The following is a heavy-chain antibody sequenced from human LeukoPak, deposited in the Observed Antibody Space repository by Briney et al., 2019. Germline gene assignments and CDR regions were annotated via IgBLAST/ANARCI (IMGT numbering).Heavy chain of an antibody. D-gene: IGHD5-18*01. CDR1: GGSISSYY. CDR3: ARYRRIQLWSYYYYYMDV. J-gene: IGHJ6*03. CDR2: IYYSGST. Sequence: SETLSLTCTVSGGSISSYYWSWIRQPPGKGLEWIGYIYYSGSTNYNPSLKSRVTISVDTSKNQFSLKLSSVTAADTAVYYCARYRRIQLWSYYYYYMDVWGKGTTVTVSS. V-gene: IGHV4-59*12.